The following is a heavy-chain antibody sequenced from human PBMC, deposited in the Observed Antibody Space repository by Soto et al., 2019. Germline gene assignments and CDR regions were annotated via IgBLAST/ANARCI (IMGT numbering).Heavy chain of an antibody. D-gene: IGHD2-21*02. CDR3: ARHVRSRKTERFDI. J-gene: IGHJ3*02. CDR2: IYYSGST. CDR1: GGSISSSSYY. V-gene: IGHV4-39*01. Sequence: SETLSLTCTVSGGSISSSSYYWGWIRQPPGKGLEWIGSIYYSGSTYYNPSLKSRVTISVDTSKNQFSLKLSSVTAADTAVYYCARHVRSRKTERFDIWGQGTMVTVSS.